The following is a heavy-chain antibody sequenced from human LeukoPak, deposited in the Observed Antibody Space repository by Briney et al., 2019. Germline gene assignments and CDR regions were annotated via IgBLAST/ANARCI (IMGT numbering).Heavy chain of an antibody. J-gene: IGHJ4*02. D-gene: IGHD3-10*01. CDR1: GYTFSSYD. Sequence: GASVKVSCKASGYTFSSYDINWVRQATGQGLEWMGWMNPKSGNTGYGQKFQGRVTMTRNTSIGTAYMELSSLRSEDTAVYYCARFTSRGMVRGVMSRYFDYWGQGTLVTVSS. V-gene: IGHV1-8*01. CDR3: ARFTSRGMVRGVMSRYFDY. CDR2: MNPKSGNT.